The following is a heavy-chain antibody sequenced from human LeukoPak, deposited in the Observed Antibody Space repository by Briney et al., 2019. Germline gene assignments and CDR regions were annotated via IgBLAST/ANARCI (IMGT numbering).Heavy chain of an antibody. CDR1: GASISSWY. V-gene: IGHV4-59*01. Sequence: SETLSLTCTVSGASISSWYWSWIRQPPGKGLEWIGYIYGSGNTNYNPSLKSRVTMSIDTSKNQFSLMLTSVAAADTATYYCARETSLAGFASGLGFNYWGQGILVTVSS. CDR3: ARETSLAGFASGLGFNY. J-gene: IGHJ4*02. CDR2: IYGSGNT. D-gene: IGHD6-19*01.